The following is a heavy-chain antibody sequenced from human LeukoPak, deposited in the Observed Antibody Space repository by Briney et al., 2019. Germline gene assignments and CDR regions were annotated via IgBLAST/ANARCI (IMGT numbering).Heavy chain of an antibody. V-gene: IGHV3-30*04. CDR1: GFAFSSYA. J-gene: IGHJ5*01. CDR2: ISNDGRNK. CDR3: VRDWDHFDFDS. D-gene: IGHD1-26*01. Sequence: PGGSLRLSCAASGFAFSSYAMHWVRQAPGKGLEWVALISNDGRNKYHADSVKGRFTISRDNAKNTLYLQMKSLRVEDTALYYCVRDWDHFDFDSWGQGTLVTVSS.